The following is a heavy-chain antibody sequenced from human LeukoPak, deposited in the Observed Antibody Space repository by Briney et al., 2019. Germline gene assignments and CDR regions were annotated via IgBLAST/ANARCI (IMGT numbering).Heavy chain of an antibody. CDR2: MYTSGST. CDR3: ARGVEAAWYYMDV. CDR1: GGSISSHY. J-gene: IGHJ6*03. Sequence: SETLSLTCTVSGGSISSHYWSWIRQPAGKGLEWIGRMYTSGSTNYNPSLKSRVTMSVDTSKNQFSLKLSSVTAADTAVYYCARGVEAAWYYMDVWGKGTTVTVSS. V-gene: IGHV4-4*07. D-gene: IGHD6-25*01.